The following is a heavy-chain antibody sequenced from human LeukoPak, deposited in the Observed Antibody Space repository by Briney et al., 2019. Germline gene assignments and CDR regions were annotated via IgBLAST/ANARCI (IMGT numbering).Heavy chain of an antibody. CDR1: GGSISSSSYY. J-gene: IGHJ3*02. CDR2: IYYSGST. CDR3: ASGAKGGIAARPYAFDI. Sequence: PSETLSLTCTVSGGSISSSSYYWGWIRQPPGKGLEWIGSIYYSGSTYYNPSLKSRATISVDTSKNQFSLKLSSVTAADTAVYYCASGAKGGIAARPYAFDIWGQGTMVTVSS. D-gene: IGHD6-6*01. V-gene: IGHV4-39*01.